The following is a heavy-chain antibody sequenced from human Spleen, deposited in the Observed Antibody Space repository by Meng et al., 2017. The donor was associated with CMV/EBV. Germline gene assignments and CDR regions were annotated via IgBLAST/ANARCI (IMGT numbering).Heavy chain of an antibody. Sequence: KASGYTFTGHYLHWVRQAPGQGLEWMGWINPYSGDTNFAQKFQGRITMTRDTSISTAYVELRGLRSDDTAFYFCAREDVALVTGFFDIWGQGTLVTVSS. V-gene: IGHV1-2*02. CDR3: AREDVALVTGFFDI. J-gene: IGHJ1*01. CDR2: INPYSGDT. CDR1: GYTFTGHY. D-gene: IGHD5-18*01.